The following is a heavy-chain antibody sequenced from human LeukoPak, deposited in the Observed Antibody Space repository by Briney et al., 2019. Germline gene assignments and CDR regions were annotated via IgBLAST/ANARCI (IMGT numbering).Heavy chain of an antibody. CDR2: INPNSGGT. J-gene: IGHJ4*02. V-gene: IGHV1-2*06. D-gene: IGHD3-22*01. CDR1: GYTFTGYY. Sequence: GASVKVSCKASGYTFTGYYMHWVRQAPGQGLEWMGRINPNSGGTNYAQKFQGRVTMTRDTSISTAYMELSRLRSDDTAVYYCARSPKYYYDSSGYTDYWGQGTLVTVSS. CDR3: ARSPKYYYDSSGYTDY.